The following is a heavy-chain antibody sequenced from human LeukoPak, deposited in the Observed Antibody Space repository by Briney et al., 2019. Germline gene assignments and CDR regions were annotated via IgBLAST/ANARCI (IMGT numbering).Heavy chain of an antibody. CDR2: INHSGST. D-gene: IGHD4-17*01. CDR3: ARQDDYLFDY. V-gene: IGHV4-34*01. CDR1: GGSFSGYY. Sequence: SETLSLTCAVYGGSFSGYYWSWIRQPPGKGLEWIGEINHSGSTNYNPSLKSRVTISVDTSKNQFPLKLSSVTAADTAVYYCARQDDYLFDYWGQGTLVTVSS. J-gene: IGHJ4*02.